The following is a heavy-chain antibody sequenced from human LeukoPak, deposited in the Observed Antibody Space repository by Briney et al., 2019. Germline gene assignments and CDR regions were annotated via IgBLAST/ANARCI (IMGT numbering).Heavy chain of an antibody. Sequence: ASVTVSCKASGYTFTSYGISWVRQAPGQGREGMGWISAYNGNTNYAQKLQGRVTMTTDTSTSTAYMELRSLRSDDAAVYYCARMDYGDYGPWDWGQGTLVTVSS. D-gene: IGHD4-17*01. J-gene: IGHJ4*02. CDR1: GYTFTSYG. CDR2: ISAYNGNT. V-gene: IGHV1-18*01. CDR3: ARMDYGDYGPWD.